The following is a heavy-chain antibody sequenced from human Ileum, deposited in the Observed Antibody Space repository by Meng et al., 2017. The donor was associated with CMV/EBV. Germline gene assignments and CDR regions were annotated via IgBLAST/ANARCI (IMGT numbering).Heavy chain of an antibody. D-gene: IGHD3-22*01. CDR3: AKGPYYYDSSGYSPFWY. CDR2: IIPILGVP. CDR1: TFSSYG. Sequence: TFSSYGISWVRQAPGQGLEWMGGIIPILGVPNYAQKFQGTVTITADKSTSTAYMELSSLRSEDTAVYYCAKGPYYYDSSGYSPFWYWGQGTLVTVSS. V-gene: IGHV1-69*10. J-gene: IGHJ4*02.